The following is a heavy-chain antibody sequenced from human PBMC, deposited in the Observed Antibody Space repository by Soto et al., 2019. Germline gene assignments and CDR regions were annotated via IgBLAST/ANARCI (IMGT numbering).Heavy chain of an antibody. Sequence: AGGSLRLSCAASRFTFSTYGIHWVRQAPGKGLDWVAVISHDGSNTNYADSVKGRFTISRDNSKNTVYLQMNSLRAEDTAVYYCARVPDYWGQGILVTVSS. CDR1: RFTFSTYG. J-gene: IGHJ4*02. D-gene: IGHD2-2*01. V-gene: IGHV3-30*03. CDR2: ISHDGSNT. CDR3: ARVPDY.